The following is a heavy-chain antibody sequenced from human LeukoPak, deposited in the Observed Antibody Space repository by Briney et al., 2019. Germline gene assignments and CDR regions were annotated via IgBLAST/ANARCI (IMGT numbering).Heavy chain of an antibody. D-gene: IGHD6-13*01. CDR1: GYTFTNYG. CDR3: ARFSGYSSSWFWFDP. J-gene: IGHJ5*02. CDR2: ISAYNDNT. V-gene: IGHV1-18*01. Sequence: ASVKVSCKASGYTFTNYGISWVRQAPGQGLEWMGWISAYNDNTNYAQKLQGRVTMTTDTSTSTAYMELSSLRSEDTAVYYCARFSGYSSSWFWFDPWGQGTLVTVSS.